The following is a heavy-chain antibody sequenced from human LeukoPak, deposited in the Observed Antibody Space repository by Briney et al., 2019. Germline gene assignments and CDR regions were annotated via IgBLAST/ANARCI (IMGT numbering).Heavy chain of an antibody. CDR1: GLTFSTYG. Sequence: GGSLRLSCVASGLTFSTYGMHWVRQAPGKGLEWVAFIRYDGSSKYFADSVKGRFTISRDNSKNTLYLQMNSLRAEDTAVYYCARDEILAAAGSNYYYGMDVWGQGTTVIVSS. D-gene: IGHD6-13*01. CDR3: ARDEILAAAGSNYYYGMDV. CDR2: IRYDGSSK. V-gene: IGHV3-30*02. J-gene: IGHJ6*02.